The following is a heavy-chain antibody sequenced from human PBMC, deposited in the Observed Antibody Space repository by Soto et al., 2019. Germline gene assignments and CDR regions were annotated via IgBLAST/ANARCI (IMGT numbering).Heavy chain of an antibody. CDR3: ARDQVGYCSSTSCYASNWFDP. V-gene: IGHV3-11*01. Sequence: PGGSLRLSCAASGFTFSDYYMSWIRQAPGKGLEWVSYISSSGSTIYYADSVKGRFTISRDNAKNSLYLQMNSLRAEDTAVYYCARDQVGYCSSTSCYASNWFDPWGQGTLVTVSS. CDR2: ISSSGSTI. J-gene: IGHJ5*02. CDR1: GFTFSDYY. D-gene: IGHD2-2*01.